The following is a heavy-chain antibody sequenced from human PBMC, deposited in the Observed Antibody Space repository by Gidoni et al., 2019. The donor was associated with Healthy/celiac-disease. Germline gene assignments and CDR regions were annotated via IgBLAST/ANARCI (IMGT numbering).Heavy chain of an antibody. J-gene: IGHJ4*02. CDR2: INNSGST. Sequence: QVQLQQRGAGLLKPSVLLSLTCAVYGVSFSGYYCSWIRQLPGKGLEWIGEINNSGSTNYNPSLKSRVTISVDTSKNQFSLKLSSVTAADTAVYYCARGRGSGWVSVYFDYWGQGTLVTVCS. D-gene: IGHD3-22*01. CDR3: ARGRGSGWVSVYFDY. V-gene: IGHV4-34*01. CDR1: GVSFSGYY.